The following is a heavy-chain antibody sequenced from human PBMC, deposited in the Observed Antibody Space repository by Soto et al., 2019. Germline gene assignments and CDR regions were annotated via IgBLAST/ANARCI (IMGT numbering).Heavy chain of an antibody. CDR2: INPSGGST. CDR3: ARSSSSPWGIWDYYDSSGYYIL. D-gene: IGHD3-22*01. J-gene: IGHJ4*02. V-gene: IGHV1-46*01. CDR1: GYTFTSCY. Sequence: AASVKVSCKASGYTFTSCYMHWVRQAPGQGLEWMGIINPSGGSTSYAQKFQGRVTMTRDTSTSTVYMELSSLRSEDTAVYYCARSSSSPWGIWDYYDSSGYYILWGQGTLVTVSS.